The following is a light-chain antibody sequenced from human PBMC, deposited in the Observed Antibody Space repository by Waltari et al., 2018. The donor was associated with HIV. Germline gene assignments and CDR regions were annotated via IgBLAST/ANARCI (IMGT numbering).Light chain of an antibody. Sequence: SALTQPASVSGSPGQSITISCTGTSRDVGGYNYVSFDQQHPGKDPKLMICDVIKRPSGVSNRFSGSKAVNTASLTIFGLQAEDEADYYCCSYAGSSTHVVFGGGTKLTVL. CDR1: SRDVGGYNY. J-gene: IGLJ2*01. V-gene: IGLV2-23*02. CDR3: CSYAGSSTHVV. CDR2: DVI.